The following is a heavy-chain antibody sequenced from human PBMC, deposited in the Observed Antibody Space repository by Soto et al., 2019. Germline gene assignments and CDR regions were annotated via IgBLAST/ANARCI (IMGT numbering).Heavy chain of an antibody. V-gene: IGHV3-33*01. J-gene: IGHJ4*02. CDR3: ARDYDYIWGSYRQKYNFDY. CDR1: GFTFSSYG. Sequence: GGSLRLSCAASGFTFSSYGMHWVRQAPGKGLEWVAVIWYDGSNKYYADSVKGRSTISRDNSKNTLYLQMNSLRAEDTAVYYCARDYDYIWGSYRQKYNFDYWGQGTLVTVSS. CDR2: IWYDGSNK. D-gene: IGHD3-16*02.